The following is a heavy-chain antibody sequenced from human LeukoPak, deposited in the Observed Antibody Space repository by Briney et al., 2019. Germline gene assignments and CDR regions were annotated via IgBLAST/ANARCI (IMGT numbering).Heavy chain of an antibody. CDR1: GFSLSTSEMC. CDR2: IDWDDDK. J-gene: IGHJ5*02. V-gene: IGHV2-70*11. CDR3: ARTRQQLTSWPDEYNWFDP. Sequence: SGPALVKPTQTLTLTCTFSGFSLSTSEMCVSWIRQPPGRALEWLARIDWDDDKYYSTSLKTRLTISKDTSKNQVVLTMTNMDPVDTATYYCARTRQQLTSWPDEYNWFDPWGQGTLVTVSS. D-gene: IGHD6-13*01.